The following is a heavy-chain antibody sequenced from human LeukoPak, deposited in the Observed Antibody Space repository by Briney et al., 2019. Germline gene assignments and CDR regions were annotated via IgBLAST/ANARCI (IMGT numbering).Heavy chain of an antibody. J-gene: IGHJ5*02. CDR2: INHSGST. D-gene: IGHD3-10*01. V-gene: IGHV4-34*01. CDR1: GGSFSGYY. Sequence: SETLSLTCAVYGGSFSGYYWSWIRQPPGKGLEWIGEINHSGSTNYNPSLKSRVTISGDTSKNQFSLKLSSVTAADTAVYYCAASGFVKNWFDPWGQGTLVTVSS. CDR3: AASGFVKNWFDP.